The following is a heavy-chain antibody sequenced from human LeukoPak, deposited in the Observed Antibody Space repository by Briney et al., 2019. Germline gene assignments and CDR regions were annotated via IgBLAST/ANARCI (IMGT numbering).Heavy chain of an antibody. CDR2: ISAYNGNT. CDR1: GYTFTSYG. D-gene: IGHD1-26*01. Sequence: ASVKVSSKASGYTFTSYGISWVRQAPGQGLEWMGWISAYNGNTNYAQKLQGRVTMTTDTSTSTAYMELRSLRSDDTAVYYCARVLIVGATQNADAFDIWGQGTMVTVSS. J-gene: IGHJ3*02. V-gene: IGHV1-18*01. CDR3: ARVLIVGATQNADAFDI.